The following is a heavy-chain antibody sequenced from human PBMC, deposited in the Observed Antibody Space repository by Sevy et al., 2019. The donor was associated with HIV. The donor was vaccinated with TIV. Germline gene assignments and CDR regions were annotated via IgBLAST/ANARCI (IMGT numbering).Heavy chain of an antibody. Sequence: GGSLRLSCAASKFIFSDYWMHWVRQAPGKGLVWVSNINEGGSATNYADSVKGRFTISRDNAKNTPYLQMNNLRADDTALYYCARDLRGPRDYWGQGTLVTVSS. CDR2: INEGGSAT. J-gene: IGHJ4*02. CDR3: ARDLRGPRDY. CDR1: KFIFSDYW. V-gene: IGHV3-74*01.